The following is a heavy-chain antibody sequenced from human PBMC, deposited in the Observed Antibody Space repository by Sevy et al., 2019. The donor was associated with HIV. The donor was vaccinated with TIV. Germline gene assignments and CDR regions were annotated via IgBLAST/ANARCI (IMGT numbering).Heavy chain of an antibody. CDR2: INHSGST. CDR3: ARGGLGYCSGGSCPNFDY. V-gene: IGHV4-34*01. D-gene: IGHD2-15*01. J-gene: IGHJ4*02. CDR1: GGSFSGYY. Sequence: SETLSLTCAVYGGSFSGYYWSWIRQPPGKGLEWIGEINHSGSTNYNPSLKSRVTISVDTSKNQFSLKLSSVTAADTAVYYCARGGLGYCSGGSCPNFDYWGQGTLVTVSS.